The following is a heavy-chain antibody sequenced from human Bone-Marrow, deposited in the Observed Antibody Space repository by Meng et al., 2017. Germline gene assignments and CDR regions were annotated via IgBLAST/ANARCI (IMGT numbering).Heavy chain of an antibody. CDR1: GFTLSDHY. Sequence: GESLKISCAASGFTLSDHYMTWIRQAPGKGLEWVSYISSSGTAIYYADSVKGRLTISRDTAKNSLYLQMNSLRGEDTAVYYCARDPRRRSYYYNGMDVWGQGTTVT. CDR2: ISSSGTAI. J-gene: IGHJ6*02. V-gene: IGHV3-11*04. CDR3: ARDPRRRSYYYNGMDV. D-gene: IGHD5-24*01.